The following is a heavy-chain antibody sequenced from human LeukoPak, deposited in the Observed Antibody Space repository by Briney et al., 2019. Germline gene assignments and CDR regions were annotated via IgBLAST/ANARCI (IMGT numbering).Heavy chain of an antibody. CDR1: GFTFKNCA. V-gene: IGHV3-23*01. Sequence: GGSLRLSCVASGFTFKNCAMSWVRQAPGKGLEWVSGINYSGGHKYYADSVKGRFTISRDNAKNTLYLQMYNLRADDTAVYYCARENYWAMDVSGQGTTVTVSS. CDR3: ARENYWAMDV. J-gene: IGHJ6*02. CDR2: INYSGGHK. D-gene: IGHD2-8*02.